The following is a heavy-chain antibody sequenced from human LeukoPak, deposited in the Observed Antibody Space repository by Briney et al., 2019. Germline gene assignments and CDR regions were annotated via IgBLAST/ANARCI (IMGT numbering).Heavy chain of an antibody. CDR1: GFSFSSYE. V-gene: IGHV3-48*03. CDR3: ARLRSGSYWGNFDY. CDR2: ISSTASTV. D-gene: IGHD1-26*01. J-gene: IGHJ4*02. Sequence: GGSLRLSCAASGFSFSSYEMSWVRQAPGKGLEWVSYISSTASTVHYIDSVEGRFTISRDNAKNSLYLQMNSLRAEDTAVYYCARLRSGSYWGNFDYWGQGTLVTVSS.